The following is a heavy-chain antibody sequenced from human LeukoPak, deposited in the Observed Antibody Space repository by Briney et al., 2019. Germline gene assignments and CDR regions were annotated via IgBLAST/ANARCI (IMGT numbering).Heavy chain of an antibody. J-gene: IGHJ6*02. Sequence: SETLSLTCAVYGGSFSTYYWSWIRQPPGKGLEWIASIYYTGSTNYNPSLTSRVTISVDTSKNQFSLKLSSVTAADTAVYYCARHSPEYNYAMDVWGQGTTVTVSS. CDR2: IYYTGST. CDR3: ARHSPEYNYAMDV. V-gene: IGHV4-59*08. CDR1: GGSFSTYY.